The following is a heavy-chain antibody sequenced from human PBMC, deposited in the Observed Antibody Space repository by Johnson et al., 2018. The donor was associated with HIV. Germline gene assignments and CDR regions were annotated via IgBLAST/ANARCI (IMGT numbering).Heavy chain of an antibody. CDR3: ARAGPYCSGGSCYSPDAFDI. V-gene: IGHV3-9*01. D-gene: IGHD2-15*01. J-gene: IGHJ3*02. CDR1: GFTFDDYA. Sequence: VQLVESGGGLVQPGRSLRLSCAASGFTFDDYAMHWVRQAPGKGLEWVSGIGWNSGNIVYADSVKGRFTISRDNAKNSLYLQMNSLRAEDTALYYCARAGPYCSGGSCYSPDAFDIWGQGTMVTVSS. CDR2: IGWNSGNI.